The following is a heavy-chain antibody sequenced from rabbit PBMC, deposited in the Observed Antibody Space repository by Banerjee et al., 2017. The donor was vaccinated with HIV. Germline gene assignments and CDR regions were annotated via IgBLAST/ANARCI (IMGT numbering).Heavy chain of an antibody. CDR2: IYTDRGTT. V-gene: IGHV1S45*01. CDR3: ARHVHFVGSDL. D-gene: IGHD3-1*01. Sequence: QEQLEESGGDLVKPEGSLTLTCKASGFSFSNRYVMCWVRQAPGKGLEWIACIYTDRGTTYYASWAKGRFTISKPSSTTVTLQMTSLTAADTATYFCARHVHFVGSDLWGQGTLVTVS. J-gene: IGHJ6*01. CDR1: GFSFSNRYV.